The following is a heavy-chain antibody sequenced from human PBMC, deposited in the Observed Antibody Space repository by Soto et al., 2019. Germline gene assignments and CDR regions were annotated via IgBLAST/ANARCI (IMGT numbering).Heavy chain of an antibody. Sequence: SETLSVTCGVYGGSCSGYYWSWIRQPPGKGLEWIGEINHSGSTNYNPSLKSRVTISVDTSKNHFSLKLSSVNAADTAVYYCGRGGAGTPDYWGPGTLVTVSS. CDR2: INHSGST. J-gene: IGHJ4*02. V-gene: IGHV4-34*01. CDR3: GRGGAGTPDY. D-gene: IGHD6-19*01. CDR1: GGSCSGYY.